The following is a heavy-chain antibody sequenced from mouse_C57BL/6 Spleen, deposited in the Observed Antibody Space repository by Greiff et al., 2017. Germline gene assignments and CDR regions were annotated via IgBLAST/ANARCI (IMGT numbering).Heavy chain of an antibody. CDR2: IDPSDSET. J-gene: IGHJ1*03. Sequence: QVQLQQPGAELVRPGSSVKLSCKASGYTFTSYWMHWVKQRPIQGLEWIGNIDPSDSETHYNQKFKDKATLTVDKSSSTAYMQLRSLTSEDSAVYYCARETAVVASYWYFDVWGTGTTVTVSS. CDR1: GYTFTSYW. CDR3: ARETAVVASYWYFDV. V-gene: IGHV1-52*01. D-gene: IGHD1-1*01.